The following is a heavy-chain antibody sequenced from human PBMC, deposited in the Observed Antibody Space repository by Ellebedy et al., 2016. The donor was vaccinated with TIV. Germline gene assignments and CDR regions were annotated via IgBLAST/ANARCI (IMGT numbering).Heavy chain of an antibody. J-gene: IGHJ4*02. D-gene: IGHD1-26*01. CDR2: ISADNGDT. Sequence: ASVKVSCRASGYTFTSYGISWVRQAPGQGLEWMGWISADNGDTNYAQKFQGRVSMTTDTSTNTAYMELRSLRSDDTALYYCARDNYWELLGIDDWGQGTLVTISS. CDR1: GYTFTSYG. V-gene: IGHV1-18*01. CDR3: ARDNYWELLGIDD.